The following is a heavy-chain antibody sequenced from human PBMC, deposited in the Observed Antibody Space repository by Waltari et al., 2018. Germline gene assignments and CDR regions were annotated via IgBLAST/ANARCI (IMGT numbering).Heavy chain of an antibody. V-gene: IGHV3-23*01. CDR2: ISGSGGST. J-gene: IGHJ4*02. CDR1: GFTFSSYA. CDR3: AKVKGSDYYFDY. Sequence: EVQLLESGGGLVQPGGSLRLSCAASGFTFSSYAMSWVRQAPGKGLEWVSAISGSGGSTDYADSVKGRFTISRDNSKNTLYLQMNSLRAEDTAVYYCAKVKGSDYYFDYWGQGTLVTVSS. D-gene: IGHD2-15*01.